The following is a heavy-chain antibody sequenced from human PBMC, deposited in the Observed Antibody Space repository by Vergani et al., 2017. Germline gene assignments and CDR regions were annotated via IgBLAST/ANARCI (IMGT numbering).Heavy chain of an antibody. Sequence: QLQLQESGPGLVKPSETLSLTCTVSGGSISSSSYYWGWIRQPPGKGLEWIGSIYYSGSTYYNPSLKSRVTISVDTSKSQFSLKRSSVTAADTAVYYCARQYSSGWYTYDAFDIWGQGTMVTVSS. V-gene: IGHV4-39*01. CDR2: IYYSGST. CDR3: ARQYSSGWYTYDAFDI. D-gene: IGHD6-19*01. CDR1: GGSISSSSYY. J-gene: IGHJ3*02.